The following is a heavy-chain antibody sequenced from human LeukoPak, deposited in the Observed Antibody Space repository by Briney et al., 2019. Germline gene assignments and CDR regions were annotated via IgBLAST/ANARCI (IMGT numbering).Heavy chain of an antibody. D-gene: IGHD5-24*01. J-gene: IGHJ4*02. CDR3: ARDRRWLQLPLLDY. CDR2: ISSSGNTI. Sequence: GGSLRLSCAASGFMFSSYEMNWVRQAPGKGLEWVSYISSSGNTIYHADSVKGRFTISRDNAKNSLYLQMNSLRAEDTAVYYCARDRRWLQLPLLDYWGQGNLVTVSS. CDR1: GFMFSSYE. V-gene: IGHV3-48*03.